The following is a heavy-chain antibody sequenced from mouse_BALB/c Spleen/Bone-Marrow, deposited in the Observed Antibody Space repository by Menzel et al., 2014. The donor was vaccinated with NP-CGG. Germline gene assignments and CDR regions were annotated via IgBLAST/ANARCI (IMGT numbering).Heavy chain of an antibody. CDR1: SFNIKDTY. J-gene: IGHJ3*01. V-gene: IGHV14-3*02. CDR2: IDPANGNT. D-gene: IGHD1-1*01. CDR3: ASYYYGSYGFAY. Sequence: VHVKQSGAELVKPGASVKLSCTASSFNIKDTYMHWVKQRPEQGLEWIGRIDPANGNTKYDPKFQGKATITADTSSNTAYLQLSSLTSEDTAVYYCASYYYGSYGFAYWGQGTLVTVSA.